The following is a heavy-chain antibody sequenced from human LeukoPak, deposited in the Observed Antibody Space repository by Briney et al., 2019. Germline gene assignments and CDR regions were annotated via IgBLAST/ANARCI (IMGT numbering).Heavy chain of an antibody. D-gene: IGHD6-13*01. CDR3: AREGGSSRNFDY. CDR2: MYNSGII. Sequence: SETLSLTCTVSGASISSAFWSWIRQPAGKGLEWIGRMYNSGIINYNPSLKSRLTMSVDTAKNQFSLNLSSVTAADTAVYYCAREGGSSRNFDYWGQGTLVTVSS. V-gene: IGHV4-4*07. CDR1: GASISSAF. J-gene: IGHJ4*02.